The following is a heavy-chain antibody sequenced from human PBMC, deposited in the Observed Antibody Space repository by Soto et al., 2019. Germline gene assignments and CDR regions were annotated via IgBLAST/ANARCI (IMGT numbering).Heavy chain of an antibody. CDR1: GLTFSNFA. V-gene: IGHV3-23*01. CDR3: AKDPNGDYVGAFDD. Sequence: EVQLLESGGGLVQPGGSLRLSCAGSGLTFSNFAMVWVRQAPGKGLEWVSAISGGGGGARYADSVRGRFSISRDNSKNTLYLHMNSLRAEDTVLYYCAKDPNGDYVGAFDDWGPGTMVTISS. CDR2: ISGGGGGA. J-gene: IGHJ3*01. D-gene: IGHD4-17*01.